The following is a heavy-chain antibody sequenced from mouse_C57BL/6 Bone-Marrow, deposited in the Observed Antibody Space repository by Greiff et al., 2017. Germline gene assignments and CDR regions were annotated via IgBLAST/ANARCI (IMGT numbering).Heavy chain of an antibody. V-gene: IGHV5-12*01. CDR1: GFTFSDYY. J-gene: IGHJ2*01. Sequence: EVKLMESGGGLVQPGGSLKLSCAASGFTFSDYYMSWVRQTPEKRLEWVAYISNGGGSTYYPDTVKGRFTISRDNAKNTLYLQMSRLKSEDTAMYYCARQGISGYFDYWGQGTTLTVSS. D-gene: IGHD3-1*01. CDR2: ISNGGGST. CDR3: ARQGISGYFDY.